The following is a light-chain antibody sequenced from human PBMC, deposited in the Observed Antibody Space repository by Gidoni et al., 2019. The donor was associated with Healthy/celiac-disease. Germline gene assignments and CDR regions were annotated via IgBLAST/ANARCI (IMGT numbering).Light chain of an antibody. CDR3: QQYNNWPPRT. CDR2: GAS. J-gene: IGKJ1*01. CDR1: QSVSSN. V-gene: IGKV3-15*01. Sequence: EIVMTQSPATLSVSPGERATLSCRATQSVSSNLAWYQQKPGQAPRLLIYGASTRATGIPARFSGSGCGTEFTLTNSSLQSEDFAVYYCQQYNNWPPRTFGQGTKVEIK.